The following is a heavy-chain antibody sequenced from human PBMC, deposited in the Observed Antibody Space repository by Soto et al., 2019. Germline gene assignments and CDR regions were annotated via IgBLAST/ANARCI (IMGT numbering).Heavy chain of an antibody. V-gene: IGHV2-5*01. CDR1: GFSLSTSGVG. Sequence: SGPTLVNPTQTLTLTCTFSGFSLSTSGVGVGWIRQPPGKALEWLALIYWNDDKRHSPSLKSRLTITKDTSKNQVVLTMTNMDPVDTATYYCAHVSAIFGVVRPYYYYGMDVWGQGTTVTVSS. J-gene: IGHJ6*02. CDR2: IYWNDDK. D-gene: IGHD3-3*01. CDR3: AHVSAIFGVVRPYYYYGMDV.